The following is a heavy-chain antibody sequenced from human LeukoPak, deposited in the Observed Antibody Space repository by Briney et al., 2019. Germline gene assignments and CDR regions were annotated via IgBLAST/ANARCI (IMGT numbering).Heavy chain of an antibody. J-gene: IGHJ4*02. CDR2: IKQDGSER. Sequence: GGSLRLSCAASGFTFSNYWMSWVRQAPGKGLEWVANIKQDGSERYYVDSVKGRFTISRDNAKNSLYLQMNSLRAEDTAVYYCAREEPSSSFFGYWGQGTLVTVSS. CDR3: AREEPSSSFFGY. CDR1: GFTFSNYW. V-gene: IGHV3-7*01. D-gene: IGHD1-26*01.